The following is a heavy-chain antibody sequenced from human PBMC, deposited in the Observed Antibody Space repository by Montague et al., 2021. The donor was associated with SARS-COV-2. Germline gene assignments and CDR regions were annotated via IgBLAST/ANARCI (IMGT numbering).Heavy chain of an antibody. CDR1: NGSISSYY. Sequence: SETLSLTCTVSNGSISSYYWSWVRQPPGKRLEWIGYIYHRGSTNYNPSLESRVTMSADTAKNQFSLKLRSVTAADTAVYFCAREGLNNWFDPWGQGTLVTVSS. J-gene: IGHJ5*01. CDR3: AREGLNNWFDP. V-gene: IGHV4-59*01. CDR2: IYHRGST.